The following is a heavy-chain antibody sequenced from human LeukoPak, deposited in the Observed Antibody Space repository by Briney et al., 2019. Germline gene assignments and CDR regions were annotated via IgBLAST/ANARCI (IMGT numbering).Heavy chain of an antibody. D-gene: IGHD3-16*01. V-gene: IGHV4-4*07. Sequence: SETLSLTCTVSGGSINNYYWSWIRQPAGKGLEWIGRIYISGGTNYNPSLKSRVAMSVDTSKNQFSLKLSSVTAADTAVYYCARGESQLIHAFDIWGQGTMVTVSS. CDR3: ARGESQLIHAFDI. CDR2: IYISGGT. CDR1: GGSINNYY. J-gene: IGHJ3*02.